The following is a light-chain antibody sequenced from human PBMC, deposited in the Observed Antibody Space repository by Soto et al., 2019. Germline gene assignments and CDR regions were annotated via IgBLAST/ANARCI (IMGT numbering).Light chain of an antibody. CDR2: KAS. CDR1: QSISSW. V-gene: IGKV1-5*03. CDR3: LQYNSYPWT. Sequence: IKIDPSSSPLSATVGDRVTITCRASQSISSWLSWYQQEPGKPPKLLIYKASSLESGVPARFGGSGSGTEFTLTISSLQPDDFATYYCLQYNSYPWTFGQGTKVDIK. J-gene: IGKJ1*01.